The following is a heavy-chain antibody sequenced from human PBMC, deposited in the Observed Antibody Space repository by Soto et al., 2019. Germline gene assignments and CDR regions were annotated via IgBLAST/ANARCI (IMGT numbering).Heavy chain of an antibody. Sequence: GGSLRLSCAGSGFTFSDYYMSWIRQAPGKGLEWVSYISSSGSTIYYADSVKGRFTISRDNAKNSLYLQMNSLRAEDTAVYYCASYDSSGYQGSAYWGQGTLVTVSS. J-gene: IGHJ4*02. CDR2: ISSSGSTI. V-gene: IGHV3-11*01. D-gene: IGHD3-22*01. CDR3: ASYDSSGYQGSAY. CDR1: GFTFSDYY.